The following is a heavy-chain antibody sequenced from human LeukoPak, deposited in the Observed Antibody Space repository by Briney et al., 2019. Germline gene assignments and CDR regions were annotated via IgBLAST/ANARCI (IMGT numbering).Heavy chain of an antibody. CDR2: IKEDGREK. CDR3: ARGGRPDY. J-gene: IGHJ4*02. V-gene: IGHV3-7*01. CDR1: GFTFSSSW. D-gene: IGHD3-10*01. Sequence: GGSLRLSCATSGFTFSSSWMSWVRQAPGKGLECVANIKEDGREKYYVDSVKGRFTISRDNAKNSLYLQMSSLRAEDTAVYYCARGGRPDYWGQGTLVTVSS.